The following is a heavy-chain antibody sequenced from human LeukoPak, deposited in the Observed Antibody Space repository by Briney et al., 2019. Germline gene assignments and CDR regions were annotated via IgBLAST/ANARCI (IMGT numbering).Heavy chain of an antibody. CDR3: TSHHYYDSSGYYPDFDY. Sequence: PGGSLRLSCAASGFTFSSYSMNWVRQAPGKGLEWVSYISSSSSTIYYADSVKGRFTISRDNAKNSLYLQMNSLKTEDTAVYYCTSHHYYDSSGYYPDFDYWGQGTLVTVSS. CDR2: ISSSSSTI. D-gene: IGHD3-22*01. CDR1: GFTFSSYS. V-gene: IGHV3-48*01. J-gene: IGHJ4*02.